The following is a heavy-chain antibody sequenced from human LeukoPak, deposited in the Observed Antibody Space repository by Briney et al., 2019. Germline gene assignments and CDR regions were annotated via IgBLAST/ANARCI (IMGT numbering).Heavy chain of an antibody. D-gene: IGHD2-2*03. Sequence: ASVKVSCKASGYTFASFGITWVRQAPGQGLEWMGWINTHNGDTNYAQKLQGRVTMTTDTSTSTAYMELRSLRSDDTAVYYCARDGYRLSGYFYYMDVWGKGTTVTVSS. CDR1: GYTFASFG. CDR3: ARDGYRLSGYFYYMDV. J-gene: IGHJ6*03. CDR2: INTHNGDT. V-gene: IGHV1-18*01.